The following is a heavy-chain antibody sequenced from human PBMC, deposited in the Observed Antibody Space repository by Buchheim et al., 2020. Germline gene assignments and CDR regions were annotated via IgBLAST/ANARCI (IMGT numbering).Heavy chain of an antibody. CDR1: GGSFSGYY. CDR2: INHSGST. Sequence: QVQLQQWGAGLLKPSETLSLTCAAYGGSFSGYYWSWIRQPPGKGLEWIGEINHSGSTNYNPSLKSRVTISVDTSKNQFSLKLSSVTAADTAVYYCARGIPRGYYYYGMDVWGQGTT. J-gene: IGHJ6*02. V-gene: IGHV4-34*01. CDR3: ARGIPRGYYYYGMDV.